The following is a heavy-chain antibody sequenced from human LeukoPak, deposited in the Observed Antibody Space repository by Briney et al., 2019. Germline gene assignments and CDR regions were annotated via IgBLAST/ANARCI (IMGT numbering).Heavy chain of an antibody. V-gene: IGHV3-43*02. CDR3: AKVYVGSWYAYDH. CDR1: GFTFDDYA. D-gene: IGHD6-13*01. Sequence: GGSLRLSCTASGFTFDDYAMHWVRQAPAKGLEWVSLISGDGGTTDYADSVKGRFTISRDNRRNSLYLHMNSLRTEDTALYFCAKVYVGSWYAYDHWGQGTLWTVSS. CDR2: ISGDGGTT. J-gene: IGHJ4*02.